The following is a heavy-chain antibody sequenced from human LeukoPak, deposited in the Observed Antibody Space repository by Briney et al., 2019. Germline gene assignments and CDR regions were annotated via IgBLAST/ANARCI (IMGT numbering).Heavy chain of an antibody. D-gene: IGHD3-22*01. CDR3: ERDVSYDGSGHYHGASDI. V-gene: IGHV4-59*02. Sequence: SETLSLTCTVSGGSVSSDYWSWIRQPPGKGLEWIAYIDYTGITKYNPSLRSRVTISVDTSTKQFSLKLSSVTAEDTAVYYCERDVSYDGSGHYHGASDIWGQGTMVTVSS. J-gene: IGHJ3*02. CDR2: IDYTGIT. CDR1: GGSVSSDY.